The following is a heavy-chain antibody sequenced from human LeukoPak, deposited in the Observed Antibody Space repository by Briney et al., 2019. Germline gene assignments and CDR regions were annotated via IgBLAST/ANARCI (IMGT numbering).Heavy chain of an antibody. CDR2: IKQDGSEK. J-gene: IGHJ4*02. CDR1: GFTFSSRDW. D-gene: IGHD1-26*01. Sequence: GGSLRLSCVASGFTFSSRDWMTWVRQAPGKGLEWVANIKQDGSEKNYVDSVKGRFTISRDNAKNSVDLQMNSLRVEVTAVYYCAKDSRHRIVGTTTFLDYWGQGTLVTVSS. CDR3: AKDSRHRIVGTTTFLDY. V-gene: IGHV3-7*01.